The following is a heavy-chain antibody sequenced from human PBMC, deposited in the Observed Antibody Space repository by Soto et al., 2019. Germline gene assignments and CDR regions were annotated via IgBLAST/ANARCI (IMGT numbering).Heavy chain of an antibody. V-gene: IGHV4-34*01. CDR3: ARGGKYYQQETYFFDY. J-gene: IGHJ4*01. CDR2: IYYNGDT. D-gene: IGHD3-16*01. CDR1: GGSFSGYY. Sequence: SETLSLTCAVYGGSFSGYYWAWLRQPPGRGLEWIGSIYYNGDTYFYPSLKSRVTISVDTSKNQFSLKLTSVTAADTALYFCARGGKYYQQETYFFDYWGQGSLVTVSS.